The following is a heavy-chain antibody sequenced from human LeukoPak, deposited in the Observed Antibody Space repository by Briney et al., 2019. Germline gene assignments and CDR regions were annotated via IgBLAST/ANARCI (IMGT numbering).Heavy chain of an antibody. V-gene: IGHV3-21*01. Sequence: GGSLRLSCAASGFTFSSYSMNWVRQAPGKGLEWVSSISSSSTYIYYADSVKGRFTISRDNAKNSLYLQMNSLRAEDTAVYCCASPLPSGYWGQGTLVIVSS. CDR2: ISSSSTYI. D-gene: IGHD3-22*01. CDR3: ASPLPSGY. J-gene: IGHJ4*02. CDR1: GFTFSSYS.